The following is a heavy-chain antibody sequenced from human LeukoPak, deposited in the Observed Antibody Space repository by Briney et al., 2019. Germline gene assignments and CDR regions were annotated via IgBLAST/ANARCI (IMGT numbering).Heavy chain of an antibody. V-gene: IGHV4-59*01. CDR3: ARGGWGDQDIVVVPAANGGAFDI. CDR2: IYYSGST. CDR1: GGSISSYY. D-gene: IGHD2-2*01. Sequence: KSSETLSLTCTVSGGSISSYYWSWIRQPPGKGLEWIGYIYYSGSTNYNPSLKSRVTISVDTSKNQFSLKLSSVTAADTAVYYCARGGWGDQDIVVVPAANGGAFDIWGQGTMVTVSS. J-gene: IGHJ3*02.